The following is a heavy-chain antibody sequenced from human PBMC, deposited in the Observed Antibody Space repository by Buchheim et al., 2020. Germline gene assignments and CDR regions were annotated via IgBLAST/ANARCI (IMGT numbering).Heavy chain of an antibody. CDR3: ARQARNIATGLYYFGY. V-gene: IGHV3-74*01. CDR1: GFTFSTYW. CDR2: INNDGSST. Sequence: EVQLVESGGDLVQPGGSLRLSCAASGFTFSTYWMHWVRQAPGKGLVWVSRINNDGSSTSYADSVKGRFTISRDNAKNTLYLQMNSLSADDTAVYYCARQARNIATGLYYFGYWGLGTL. J-gene: IGHJ4*02. D-gene: IGHD3-9*01.